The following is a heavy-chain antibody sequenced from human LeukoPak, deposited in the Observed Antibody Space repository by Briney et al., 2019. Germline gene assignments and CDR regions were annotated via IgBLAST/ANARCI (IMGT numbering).Heavy chain of an antibody. D-gene: IGHD6-13*01. V-gene: IGHV3-11*06. Sequence: GGSLRRSCAASGFTFSDYYMSWIRQAPGKGLEWVSYISSSSSYTNYADSVKGRFTISRDNAKNSLYLQMNSLRAEDTAVYYCARLAAARDYWGQGTLVTVSS. CDR2: ISSSSSYT. CDR1: GFTFSDYY. J-gene: IGHJ4*02. CDR3: ARLAAARDY.